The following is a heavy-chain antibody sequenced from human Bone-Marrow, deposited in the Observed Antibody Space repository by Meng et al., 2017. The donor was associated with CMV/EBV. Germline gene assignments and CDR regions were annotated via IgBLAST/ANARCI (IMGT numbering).Heavy chain of an antibody. CDR2: IIPNLGIA. V-gene: IGHV1-69*10. D-gene: IGHD3-3*01. Sequence: SVKVSCKASGGTFSSYAISWVRQAPGQGLEWMGGIIPNLGIANYAQKFQGRVTITADKSRSTASMELSRLRSENTAVYYCARPPDYDFWSGYYPNDYYYGMDVWGQGTTVTVSS. CDR1: GGTFSSYA. CDR3: ARPPDYDFWSGYYPNDYYYGMDV. J-gene: IGHJ6*02.